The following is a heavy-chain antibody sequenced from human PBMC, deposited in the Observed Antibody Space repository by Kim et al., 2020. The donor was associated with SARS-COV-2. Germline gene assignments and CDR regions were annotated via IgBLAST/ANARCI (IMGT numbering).Heavy chain of an antibody. J-gene: IGHJ6*02. CDR3: ARDGPPATRSSRKTLDV. D-gene: IGHD6-13*01. CDR2: ISSSSSTI. Sequence: GGSLRLSCAASGFTFSSYSMNWVRQAPGKGLEWVSYISSSSSTIYYADSVKGRFTISRDNAKNSLYLQMNSLRAEDTAVYYCARDGPPATRSSRKTLDVWGQGTTVTVSS. V-gene: IGHV3-48*04. CDR1: GFTFSSYS.